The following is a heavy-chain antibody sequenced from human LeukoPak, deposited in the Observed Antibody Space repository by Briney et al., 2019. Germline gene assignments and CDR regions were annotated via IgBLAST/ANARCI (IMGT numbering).Heavy chain of an antibody. V-gene: IGHV3-53*01. Sequence: GSLRLSCAASGFTVSSSYMSWVRQAPGKGLEWVSVIYSGGSTYYADSVKGRFTISRDNSKNTLYLQMNSLRAEDTAVYYCAREMESYSSGWYYFDYWGQGTLVTVSS. CDR1: GFTVSSSY. D-gene: IGHD6-19*01. CDR2: IYSGGST. CDR3: AREMESYSSGWYYFDY. J-gene: IGHJ4*02.